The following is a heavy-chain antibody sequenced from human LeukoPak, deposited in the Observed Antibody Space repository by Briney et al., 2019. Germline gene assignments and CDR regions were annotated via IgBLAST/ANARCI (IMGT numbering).Heavy chain of an antibody. Sequence: PGGSLRLSCTASGLTFSNAWMTWVRQAPGKGLEWVSFISSSGNTISYADSVNGRFNISRDNAKNSLYLQMNSLRAEDTAVYYCARAVGAGAFDNWGHGTLVTVSS. CDR2: ISSSGNTI. CDR3: ARAVGAGAFDN. J-gene: IGHJ4*01. CDR1: GLTFSNAW. V-gene: IGHV3-11*01. D-gene: IGHD1-26*01.